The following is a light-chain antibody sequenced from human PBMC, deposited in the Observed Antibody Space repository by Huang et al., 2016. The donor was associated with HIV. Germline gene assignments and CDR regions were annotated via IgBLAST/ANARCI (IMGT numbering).Light chain of an antibody. CDR3: QQRNNWPPTYT. Sequence: DIVLTQSPASLSLSPGERATLSCRASQTISTYLAWYQQKPCQSPRLLIYDASNRATGIPARFRGSGSGTDFTLTINNLEPEDSAVYYCQQRNNWPPTYTFGQGTKLEIK. V-gene: IGKV3-11*01. CDR1: QTISTY. CDR2: DAS. J-gene: IGKJ2*01.